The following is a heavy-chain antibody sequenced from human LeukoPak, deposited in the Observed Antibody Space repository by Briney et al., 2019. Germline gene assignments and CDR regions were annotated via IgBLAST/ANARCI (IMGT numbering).Heavy chain of an antibody. D-gene: IGHD6-19*01. CDR2: IYTSGST. Sequence: PSQTLSLTCTVSGGSISSGSYYWSWIRQPAGKGLEWIGRIYTSGSTNYNPSLKSRVTISVDTSKNQFSLKLSSVTAADTAVYYCAGRISSGCPNTYYFDYWGQGTLVTVSS. J-gene: IGHJ4*02. V-gene: IGHV4-61*02. CDR3: AGRISSGCPNTYYFDY. CDR1: GGSISSGSYY.